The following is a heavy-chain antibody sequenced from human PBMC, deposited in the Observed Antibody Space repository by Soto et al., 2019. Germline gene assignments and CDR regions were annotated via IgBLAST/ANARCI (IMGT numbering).Heavy chain of an antibody. J-gene: IGHJ4*02. Sequence: QVQLQESGPGLVKPSETLSLTCTVSGASVSSGNYYWSWIRQPPGMGLEWIGFISYSGSTYYNPYLPSPXTISVDTSKNQFSLKLSSVTAADTAVYYCARGVYYWGQGTLVTVSS. CDR1: GASVSSGNYY. CDR2: ISYSGST. D-gene: IGHD3-10*01. V-gene: IGHV4-61*01. CDR3: ARGVYY.